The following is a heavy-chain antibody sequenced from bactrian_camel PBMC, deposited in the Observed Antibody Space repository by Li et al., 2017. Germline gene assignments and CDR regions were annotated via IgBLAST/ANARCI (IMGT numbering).Heavy chain of an antibody. CDR3: TPGVY. CDR1: GFSLSTAF. Sequence: VQLVESGGGLVQAGGSMRLSCAASGFSLSTAFMRWVRQAPGKGLEWVATINYAGDNTYYADSVKGRFIISRDDAKNTVFLQLNSLKTEDTAKYYCTPGVYWGQGTQVTVS. J-gene: IGHJ4*01. V-gene: IGHV3S40*01. D-gene: IGHD2*01. CDR2: INYAGDNT.